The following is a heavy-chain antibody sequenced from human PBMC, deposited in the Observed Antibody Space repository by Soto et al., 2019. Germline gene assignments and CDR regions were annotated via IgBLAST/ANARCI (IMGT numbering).Heavy chain of an antibody. CDR1: GYTFTGYY. J-gene: IGHJ4*02. Sequence: ASVKVSCKASGYTFTGYYMHWVRQAPGQGLEWMGWINPNSGGTNYAQKFQGWVTMTRDTSISTAYMELSRLRSDDTAVYYCAREVLTYYYDSSGYPKDYYFDYWGQGTLVTVSS. CDR2: INPNSGGT. CDR3: AREVLTYYYDSSGYPKDYYFDY. V-gene: IGHV1-2*04. D-gene: IGHD3-22*01.